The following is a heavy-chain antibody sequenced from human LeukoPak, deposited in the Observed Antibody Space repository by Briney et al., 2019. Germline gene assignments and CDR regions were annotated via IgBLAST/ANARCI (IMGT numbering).Heavy chain of an antibody. CDR1: GGSFSGYY. V-gene: IGHV4-34*01. CDR2: IYYSGST. CDR3: ARHRDYSIDYFDY. Sequence: SETLSLTCAVYGGSFSGYYWSWIRQPPGKGLEWIGSIYYSGSTHYNPSLKSRVTISVDTSKNQFSLKVNSVTAADTAVYYCARHRDYSIDYFDYWGQGTLVTVSS. J-gene: IGHJ4*02. D-gene: IGHD4-11*01.